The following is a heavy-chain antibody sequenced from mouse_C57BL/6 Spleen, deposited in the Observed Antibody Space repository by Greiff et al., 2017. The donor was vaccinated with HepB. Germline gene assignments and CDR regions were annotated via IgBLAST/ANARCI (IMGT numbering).Heavy chain of an antibody. V-gene: IGHV1-39*01. CDR2: INPNYGTT. CDR1: GYSFTDYN. J-gene: IGHJ2*01. CDR3: ALLTTVVAHDY. Sequence: VHVKQSGPELVKPGASVKISCKASGYSFTDYNMNWVKQSNGKSLEWIGVINPNYGTTSYNQKFKGKATLTVDQSSSTAYMQLNSLTSEDSAVYYCALLTTVVAHDYWGQGTTLTVSS. D-gene: IGHD1-1*01.